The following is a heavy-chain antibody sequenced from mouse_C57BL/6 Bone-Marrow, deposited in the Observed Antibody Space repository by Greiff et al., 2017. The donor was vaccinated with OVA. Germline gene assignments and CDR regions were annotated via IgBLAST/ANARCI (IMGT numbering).Heavy chain of an antibody. Sequence: QVQLQQSGAELVRPGASVTLSCKASGYTFTDYEMHWVKQTPVHGLEWIGAIDPETGGTAYNQKFKGKAILTADKSSSTAYMELRSLTSEDSAVYYCTRDGLGYYYAMDYWGQGTSVTVSS. CDR3: TRDGLGYYYAMDY. J-gene: IGHJ4*01. V-gene: IGHV1-15*01. CDR2: IDPETGGT. D-gene: IGHD4-1*01. CDR1: GYTFTDYE.